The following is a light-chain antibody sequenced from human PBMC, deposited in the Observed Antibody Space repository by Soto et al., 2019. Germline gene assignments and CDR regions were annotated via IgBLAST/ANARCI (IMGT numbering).Light chain of an antibody. CDR2: KVS. Sequence: EVVMTQSPLSLPVTLGQPASISCRSSQSLAYIDGNTYLSWFQQRPGQSPRRLIYKVSNRESGVPDRVSGSGSRTEFPLKISRVEAEDVGAYYCMQGTHWPPYTFGQGTKLEIK. CDR1: QSLAYIDGNTY. V-gene: IGKV2-30*01. CDR3: MQGTHWPPYT. J-gene: IGKJ2*01.